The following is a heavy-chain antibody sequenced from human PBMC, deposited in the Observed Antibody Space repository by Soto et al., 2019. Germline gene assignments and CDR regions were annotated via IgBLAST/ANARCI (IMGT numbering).Heavy chain of an antibody. J-gene: IGHJ4*02. CDR1: GFSLSTSGVG. CDR2: IYWNDDN. Sequence: QITLKESGPTLVKPTQTLTLTCTFSGFSLSTSGVGVGWIRQPPGKALEWLALIYWNDDNRYSPSLKSRLTITKDTSKNQVVLTMTNMDPVDTATYYCARHLEWLLSDDYWGQGTLVTVSS. D-gene: IGHD3-3*01. V-gene: IGHV2-5*01. CDR3: ARHLEWLLSDDY.